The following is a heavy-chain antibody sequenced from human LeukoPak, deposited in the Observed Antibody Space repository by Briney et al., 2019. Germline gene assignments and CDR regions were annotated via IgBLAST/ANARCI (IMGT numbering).Heavy chain of an antibody. J-gene: IGHJ4*02. CDR2: INPNSGGT. Sequence: GASVKVSCKASGYTFTGYYMHGVRQAPGQGLEWMGWINPNSGGTNYAQKFQGRVTMTRDTSISTAYMELSRLRSDDTAVYYCARDMVGVAAGTLDYWGQGTLVTVSS. V-gene: IGHV1-2*02. D-gene: IGHD6-13*01. CDR3: ARDMVGVAAGTLDY. CDR1: GYTFTGYY.